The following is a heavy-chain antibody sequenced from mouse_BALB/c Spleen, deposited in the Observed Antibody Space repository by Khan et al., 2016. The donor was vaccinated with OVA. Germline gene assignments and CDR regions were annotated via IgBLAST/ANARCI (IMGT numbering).Heavy chain of an antibody. V-gene: IGHV2-6-7*01. CDR1: GFSLTDYG. CDR3: ARELRLGGFAY. D-gene: IGHD1-2*01. CDR2: IWGDGST. J-gene: IGHJ3*01. Sequence: QVQLKESGPGLVAPSQSLSITCTVSGFSLTDYGVNWVRQPPGKGLEWLGMIWGDGSTDYNSLLKSRLSISKDNSKSQVILKMNSRQTDDTARYYCARELRLGGFAYWGQGTLVIVSA.